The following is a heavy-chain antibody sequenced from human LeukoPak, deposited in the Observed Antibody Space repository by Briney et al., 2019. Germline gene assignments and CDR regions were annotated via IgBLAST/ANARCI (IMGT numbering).Heavy chain of an antibody. D-gene: IGHD3-22*01. Sequence: ASVKVSCKASGYPFTSYYMHWVRQAPGQGLEWMGVINPSGGSTTYAEKFQGRVTMTRDTSRSTVYMELSSLRSEDTAVYYCARPFDSSAYFFQPFDSWGQGALVIVSS. J-gene: IGHJ4*02. CDR3: ARPFDSSAYFFQPFDS. CDR1: GYPFTSYY. V-gene: IGHV1-46*01. CDR2: INPSGGST.